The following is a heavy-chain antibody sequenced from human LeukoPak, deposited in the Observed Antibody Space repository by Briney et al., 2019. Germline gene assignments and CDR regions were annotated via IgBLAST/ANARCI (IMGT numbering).Heavy chain of an antibody. CDR2: IKQDGSEK. CDR3: AGDSASGHNWFDP. Sequence: PGGSLRLSCAASGFTFSSYWMSWVCQAPGKGLEWVANIKQDGSEKYYVDSVKGRFTISRDNAKNSLYLQMNSLRAEDTAVYYCAGDSASGHNWFDPWGQGTLVTVSS. D-gene: IGHD6-19*01. CDR1: GFTFSSYW. J-gene: IGHJ5*02. V-gene: IGHV3-7*01.